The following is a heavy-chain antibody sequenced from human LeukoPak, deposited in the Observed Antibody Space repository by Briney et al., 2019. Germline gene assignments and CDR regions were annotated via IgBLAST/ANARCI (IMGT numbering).Heavy chain of an antibody. CDR1: GFTFSSYG. CDR2: ISYDGSNK. D-gene: IGHD3-22*01. V-gene: IGHV3-30*18. CDR3: AKDFITMIVDYYYGMDV. J-gene: IGHJ6*02. Sequence: PGGSLRLSCAASGFTFSSYGMHWVRQAPGKGLEWVAVISYDGSNKYYADSVKGRFTISRDNSKNTLYLQMNSLRAEDTAVYYCAKDFITMIVDYYYGMDVWGQGTTVTVSS.